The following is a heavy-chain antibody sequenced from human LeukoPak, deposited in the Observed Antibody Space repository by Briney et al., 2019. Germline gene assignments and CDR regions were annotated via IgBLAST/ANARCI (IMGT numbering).Heavy chain of an antibody. Sequence: SETLSLTCTVSGGSISSSSYYWGWIRQPPGKGLEWIGSIYYSGSTYYNPSLKSRVTISVDTSKNQFSLKLSSVTAADTAVYYCARTVVPAAHFDYWGQGTLVTVSS. J-gene: IGHJ4*02. D-gene: IGHD2-2*01. CDR1: GGSISSSSYY. V-gene: IGHV4-39*07. CDR3: ARTVVPAAHFDY. CDR2: IYYSGST.